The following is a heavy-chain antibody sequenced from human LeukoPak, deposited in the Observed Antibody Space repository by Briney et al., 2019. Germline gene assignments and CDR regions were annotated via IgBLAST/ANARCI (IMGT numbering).Heavy chain of an antibody. V-gene: IGHV3-9*01. CDR2: ISWNSGSI. CDR3: AKEHLLPQYYYGSGGAFDY. Sequence: PGRSLRLSCAASGFTFDDYAMHWVRQAPGKGLEWVSGISWNSGSIGYADSVKGRFTISRDNAKNSLYLQMNSLRAEDTALYYCAKEHLLPQYYYGSGGAFDYWGQGTLVTVSS. CDR1: GFTFDDYA. J-gene: IGHJ4*02. D-gene: IGHD3-10*01.